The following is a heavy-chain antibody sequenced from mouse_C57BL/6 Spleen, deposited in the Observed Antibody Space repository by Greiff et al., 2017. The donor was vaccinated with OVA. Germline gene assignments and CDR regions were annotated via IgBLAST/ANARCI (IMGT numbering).Heavy chain of an antibody. J-gene: IGHJ4*01. Sequence: EVNLVESGPELVKPGASVKISCKASGYSFTGYYMNWVKQSPEKSLEWIGEINPSTGGTTYNQKFKAKATLTVDKSSSTAYMQLKSLTSEDSAVYYCARRGGNPYAMDYWGQGTSVTVSS. CDR3: ARRGGNPYAMDY. CDR1: GYSFTGYY. D-gene: IGHD1-1*02. CDR2: INPSTGGT. V-gene: IGHV1-42*01.